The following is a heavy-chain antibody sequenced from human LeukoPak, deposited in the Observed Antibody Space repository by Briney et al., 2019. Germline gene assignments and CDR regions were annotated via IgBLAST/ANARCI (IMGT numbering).Heavy chain of an antibody. CDR3: AKDFIKYYEILTGYPGDY. CDR1: GFTFSSYG. CDR2: IRYDGTKE. V-gene: IGHV3-30*02. D-gene: IGHD3-9*01. J-gene: IGHJ4*02. Sequence: GGSLRLSCAASGFTFSSYGMHWVRQAPGKGLEWVAFIRYDGTKEYYADSVKGRFTISRDNSKNTLYLRMNTLRAEDTAVYYCAKDFIKYYEILTGYPGDYWGQGTLVTVSS.